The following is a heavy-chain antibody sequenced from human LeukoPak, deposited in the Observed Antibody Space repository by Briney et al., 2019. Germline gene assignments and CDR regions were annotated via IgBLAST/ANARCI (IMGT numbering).Heavy chain of an antibody. V-gene: IGHV4-39*07. CDR1: GGSISSSSYY. J-gene: IGHJ4*02. D-gene: IGHD1-26*01. CDR3: ARGGSVEWELLRNDY. CDR2: IYYSGST. Sequence: PSETLSLTCTVSGGSISSSSYYWGWIRQPPGKGLEWIGSIYYSGSTYYNPSLKSRVTISVGTSKNQFSLKLSSVTAADTAVYYCARGGSVEWELLRNDYWGQGTLVTVSS.